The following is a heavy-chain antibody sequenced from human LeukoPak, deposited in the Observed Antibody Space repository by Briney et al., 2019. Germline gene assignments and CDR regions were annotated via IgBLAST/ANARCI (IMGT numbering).Heavy chain of an antibody. CDR3: ARDPLTVVAAMYYFDY. D-gene: IGHD2-15*01. V-gene: IGHV1-2*02. CDR2: INPNSGGT. J-gene: IGHJ4*02. CDR1: GYTFTGYY. Sequence: ASVKVSCKASGYTFTGYYMHWVRQAPGQGLEWMGWINPNSGGTNYAQKFQGGVTMTRDTSISTAYMELSRLRSDDTAVYYCARDPLTVVAAMYYFDYWGQGTLVTVSS.